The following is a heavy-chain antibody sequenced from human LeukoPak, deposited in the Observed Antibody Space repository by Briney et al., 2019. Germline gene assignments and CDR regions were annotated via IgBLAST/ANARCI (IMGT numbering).Heavy chain of an antibody. CDR3: ARGPTISETGYFDY. CDR2: INHSGDT. Sequence: SETLSLTCAVYGGSFSGYYWSWIRQSPGRGLEWIGEINHSGDTNYNSSVKSRVTIPVDTSKNQFSLKVRSLTAADTAVYYCARGPTISETGYFDYWGQGTLVTVSS. J-gene: IGHJ4*03. V-gene: IGHV4-34*01. CDR1: GGSFSGYY. D-gene: IGHD1-1*01.